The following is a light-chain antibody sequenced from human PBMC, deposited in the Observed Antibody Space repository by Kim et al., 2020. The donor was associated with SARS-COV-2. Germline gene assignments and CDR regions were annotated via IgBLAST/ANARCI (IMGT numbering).Light chain of an antibody. J-gene: IGKJ2*01. CDR2: VAS. CDR3: LQDYNYPFT. V-gene: IGKV1-6*01. CDR1: QVIRSD. Sequence: SASVGDRVTITCRASQVIRSDLAWYQQKPGKAPKVLIYVASNLQSGVPSRFSGSGSGTDFTLTISSLQPDDFATYYCLQDYNYPFTFGQGTKLEI.